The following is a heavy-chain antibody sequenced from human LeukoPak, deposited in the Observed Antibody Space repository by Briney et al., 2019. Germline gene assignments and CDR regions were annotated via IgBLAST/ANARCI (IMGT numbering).Heavy chain of an antibody. V-gene: IGHV3-30-3*01. Sequence: GRSLRLSCAASGFTFSSYAMHWVRQAPGKGLEWVAVISYDGSNKYYADSVKGRFTISRDNSKNTLYLQMNSLRAEDTAVYYCARGGGSGYYDDDEYFQHWGQGTLVTVSS. J-gene: IGHJ1*01. D-gene: IGHD3-22*01. CDR1: GFTFSSYA. CDR3: ARGGGSGYYDDDEYFQH. CDR2: ISYDGSNK.